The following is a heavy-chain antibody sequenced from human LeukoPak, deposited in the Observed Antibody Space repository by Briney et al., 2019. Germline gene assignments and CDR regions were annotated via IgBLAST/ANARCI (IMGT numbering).Heavy chain of an antibody. CDR3: ARVHIAVVSPIGNWFDP. CDR2: IYYSGST. Sequence: SETLSLTCTVSGGSISSSSYYWGWIRQPPGEGLEWIGSIYYSGSTYYNPSLKSRVTISVDTSKNQFSLKLSSVTAADTAVYYCARVHIAVVSPIGNWFDPWGQGTLVTVSS. D-gene: IGHD2-21*01. V-gene: IGHV4-39*01. J-gene: IGHJ5*02. CDR1: GGSISSSSYY.